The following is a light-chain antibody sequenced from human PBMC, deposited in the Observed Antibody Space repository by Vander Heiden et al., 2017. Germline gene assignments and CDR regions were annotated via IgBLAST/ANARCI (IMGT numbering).Light chain of an antibody. J-gene: IGKJ4*01. V-gene: IGKV3-11*01. CDR3: QLRFNWPPLT. CDR2: DAA. Sequence: EIVLTQSPATLSWSPASSVSRSCRTRQSVSSTFALYQQQPGQAHTLLIHDAAKRATGIPARFSGSGAATDFTLTISSLEPEDYAVYYCQLRFNWPPLTFGGGTKVEI. CDR1: QSVSST.